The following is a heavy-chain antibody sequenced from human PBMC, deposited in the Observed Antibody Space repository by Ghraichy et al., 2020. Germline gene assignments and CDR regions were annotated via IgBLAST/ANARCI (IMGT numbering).Heavy chain of an antibody. D-gene: IGHD3-9*01. V-gene: IGHV4-59*01. CDR1: GDSMNNYN. J-gene: IGHJ5*02. CDR2: IYYSGST. Sequence: SETLSLTCTVSGDSMNNYNWTWIRQPPGKRLEWIGYIYYSGSTDYNPSLQSRVTMSVDTSKNQFSLDLSSVTAADTAVYFCARVARGLHHFAWKPQNWFDPWGQGTLVTVS. CDR3: ARVARGLHHFAWKPQNWFDP.